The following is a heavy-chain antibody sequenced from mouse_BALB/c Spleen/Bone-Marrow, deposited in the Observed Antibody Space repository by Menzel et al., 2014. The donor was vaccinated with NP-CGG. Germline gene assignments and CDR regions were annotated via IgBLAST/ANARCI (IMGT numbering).Heavy chain of an antibody. J-gene: IGHJ2*01. Sequence: EVQLVESGGGLVHPGGSLRLSCATSGFTLTDYYMNWVRQPLGKALEWLGFIRNKSNGYTTENSASVKGRFTISRDNSQSILYLQMNPLRAEDVATYYCARDSRSSVSLFDYWGQGTTLTVSS. D-gene: IGHD1-1*01. V-gene: IGHV7-3*02. CDR2: IRNKSNGYTT. CDR3: ARDSRSSVSLFDY. CDR1: GFTLTDYY.